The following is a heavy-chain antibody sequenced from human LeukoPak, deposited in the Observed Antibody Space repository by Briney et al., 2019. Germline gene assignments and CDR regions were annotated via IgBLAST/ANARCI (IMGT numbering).Heavy chain of an antibody. J-gene: IGHJ4*02. V-gene: IGHV4-30-2*01. CDR1: GCSISSGGYF. D-gene: IGHD2-21*02. CDR2: IYHSGST. CDR3: ARGCGGDGYSGFLGFDY. Sequence: PSQTLSLTCAVSGCSISSGGYFWSWIRQPPGKGLEWNGYIYHSGSTYYKPSLQSRVTISVDRYKNQYSLKLSAVTAADTAVYYCARGCGGDGYSGFLGFDYGGQGPRVTVPS.